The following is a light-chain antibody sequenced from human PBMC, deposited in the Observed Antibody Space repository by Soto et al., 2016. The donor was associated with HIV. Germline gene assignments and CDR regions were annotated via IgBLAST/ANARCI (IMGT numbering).Light chain of an antibody. CDR1: KLGDKY. CDR3: QSADSSGTYRV. V-gene: IGLV3-25*03. Sequence: SYELTQPPSVSVSPGQTASITCSGDKLGDKYACWYQQKPGQSPVLVIYQDSKRPSGIPERFSGSSSGTTVTLTISGVQAEDDADYYCQSADSSGTYRVFGGGTKLTV. J-gene: IGLJ3*02. CDR2: QDS.